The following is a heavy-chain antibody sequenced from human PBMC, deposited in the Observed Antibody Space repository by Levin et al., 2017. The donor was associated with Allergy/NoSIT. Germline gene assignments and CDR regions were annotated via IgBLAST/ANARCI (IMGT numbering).Heavy chain of an antibody. CDR3: AKAFLGIRIWWYFDL. CDR2: IGPSETNT. J-gene: IGHJ2*01. D-gene: IGHD2-15*01. Sequence: GGSLRLSCAASGFTFDTYGMGWVRQAPGKGLEWVSSIGPSETNTYYADSVKGRFTISRDNSKNTVYLQLNSLRAEDTAVYYCAKAFLGIRIWWYFDLWGRGTLVTVSS. CDR1: GFTFDTYG. V-gene: IGHV3-23*01.